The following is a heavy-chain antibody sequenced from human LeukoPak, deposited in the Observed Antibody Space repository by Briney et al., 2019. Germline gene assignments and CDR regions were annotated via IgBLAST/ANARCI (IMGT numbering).Heavy chain of an antibody. CDR3: TRTGYRHGMDV. J-gene: IGHJ6*02. CDR1: GFTFNNYW. Sequence: GGSLRLSCAASGFTFNNYWIHWVRQAPGKGLVWVSSTSTDGSTTVYGESVKGRFTISRDNGKNTLDLQLNSLRVEDTAVYFCTRTGYRHGMDVWGQGTTVTVSS. V-gene: IGHV3-74*01. D-gene: IGHD3-16*02. CDR2: TSTDGSTT.